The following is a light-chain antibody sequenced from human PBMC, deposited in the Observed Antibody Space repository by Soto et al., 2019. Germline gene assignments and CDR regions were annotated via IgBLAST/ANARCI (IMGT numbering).Light chain of an antibody. J-gene: IGKJ3*01. Sequence: EIVMTQSPATLSVSPGERATLSCRASQSVSSNLAWYQQKPGQAPRLLIYDASTRATGIPARFSGSGSGTEFTLTISSLQSEDFAVYYCQQYNNWLLFTFGPGTKVDIK. CDR3: QQYNNWLLFT. V-gene: IGKV3-15*01. CDR1: QSVSSN. CDR2: DAS.